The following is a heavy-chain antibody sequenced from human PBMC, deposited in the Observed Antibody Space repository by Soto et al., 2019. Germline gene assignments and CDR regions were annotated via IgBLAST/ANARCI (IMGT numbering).Heavy chain of an antibody. CDR2: IYPGHSDT. Sequence: GESLKISCKGSGYSFAGYWIGWVRQMPGKGLDWMGVIYPGHSDTRYSPSFHGQVTISADKPISTAYLQWSSLKASDTAMYFCARLPGVRGVFDGFNVWGQGTMVTVSS. D-gene: IGHD3-10*01. V-gene: IGHV5-51*01. CDR3: ARLPGVRGVFDGFNV. J-gene: IGHJ3*01. CDR1: GYSFAGYW.